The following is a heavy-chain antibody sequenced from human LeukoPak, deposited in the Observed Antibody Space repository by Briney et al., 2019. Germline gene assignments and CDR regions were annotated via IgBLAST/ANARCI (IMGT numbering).Heavy chain of an antibody. V-gene: IGHV4-38-2*01. D-gene: IGHD4-17*01. J-gene: IGHJ5*02. CDR2: IYHSGST. CDR1: GYSISSGYY. Sequence: PSETLSLTCAVSGYSISSGYYWGWIRQPPGKGLEWIGSIYHSGSTYYNPSLKSRVTISVDTSKNQFSLKLSSVTAADTAVYYCALDYGDYLNWFDPWGQGTLVTVSS. CDR3: ALDYGDYLNWFDP.